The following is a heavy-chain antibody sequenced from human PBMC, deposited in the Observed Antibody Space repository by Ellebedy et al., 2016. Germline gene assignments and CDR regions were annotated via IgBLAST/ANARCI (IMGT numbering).Heavy chain of an antibody. CDR3: ARRGSFGDYAVQVNSWFDR. CDR2: IYQDGSVQ. J-gene: IGHJ5*02. CDR1: GFSFRSYW. V-gene: IGHV3-7*01. Sequence: GESLKISCAASGFSFRSYWMSWVRQAPGKGLEWVANIYQDGSVQYYLDSVKGRFTISRDNAINSLFLQMNSLGAGDPAVYYCARRGSFGDYAVQVNSWFDRWGRGTLVTVSS. D-gene: IGHD4-17*01.